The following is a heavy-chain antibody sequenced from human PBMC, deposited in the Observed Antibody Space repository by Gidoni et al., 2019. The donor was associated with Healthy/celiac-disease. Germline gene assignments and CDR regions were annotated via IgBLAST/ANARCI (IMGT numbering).Heavy chain of an antibody. CDR2: ISYDGSNK. J-gene: IGHJ2*01. V-gene: IGHV3-30*18. CDR1: GFTFSSYG. D-gene: IGHD3-3*01. Sequence: QVQLVESGGGVVQPGRSLRLSCAASGFTFSSYGMHWVRQAPGTGVEWVAVISYDGSNKYYADSVKGRFTISRDNSKNTLYLQMNSLRAEDTAVYYCAKIPPLFLEQTRYFDLWGRGTLVTVSS. CDR3: AKIPPLFLEQTRYFDL.